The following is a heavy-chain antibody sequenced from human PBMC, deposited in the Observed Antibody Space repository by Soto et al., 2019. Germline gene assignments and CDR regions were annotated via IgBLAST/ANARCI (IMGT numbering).Heavy chain of an antibody. D-gene: IGHD2-15*01. J-gene: IGHJ6*02. V-gene: IGHV4-61*01. Sequence: QVQLQESGPGLVKPSETLSLTCTVSGGSVSSGSFYWSWIRQPPGRGLEWIGYLYNSGTSNYNPSLKSRVTISLDTSRDQFSLKVRSVTAADTAVYYCARGGRMYAPRHSYYFGLDVWGQGTTVTVSS. CDR1: GGSVSSGSFY. CDR3: ARGGRMYAPRHSYYFGLDV. CDR2: LYNSGTS.